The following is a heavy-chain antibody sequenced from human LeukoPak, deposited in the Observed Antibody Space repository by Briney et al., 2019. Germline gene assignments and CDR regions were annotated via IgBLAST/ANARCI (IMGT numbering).Heavy chain of an antibody. Sequence: GSSVKVSCKTSGGTFLSHTFSWVRQAPGQGLEWMGKITPVIDTANYAQTFQGRVSIYADKSTTTVYMDLSGLRPDDTAVYYCARVNLRGSNYNWFDPWGQGTRVTASS. V-gene: IGHV1-69*08. D-gene: IGHD3-10*01. J-gene: IGHJ5*02. CDR1: GGTFLSHT. CDR3: ARVNLRGSNYNWFDP. CDR2: ITPVIDTA.